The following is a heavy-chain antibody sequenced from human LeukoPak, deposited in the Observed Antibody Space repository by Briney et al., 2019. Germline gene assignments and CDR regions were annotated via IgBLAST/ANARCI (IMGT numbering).Heavy chain of an antibody. CDR2: IYSGGSL. CDR3: ARGFDSRFFDY. D-gene: IGHD3-22*01. Sequence: GGSLRLSCAASGFTVSSNYMSWVRQAPGKGLEWVSVIYSGGSLYYTDSVKGRFTISRDNSENTLYLQMNSLRAEDTAVYYCARGFDSRFFDYWGQGTVVTVSS. V-gene: IGHV3-66*01. J-gene: IGHJ4*02. CDR1: GFTVSSNY.